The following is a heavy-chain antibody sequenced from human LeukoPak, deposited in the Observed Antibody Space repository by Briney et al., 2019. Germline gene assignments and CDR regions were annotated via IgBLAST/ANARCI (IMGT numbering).Heavy chain of an antibody. CDR1: GFTFSAFA. V-gene: IGHV3-30-3*01. CDR2: ISFDGSNK. Sequence: PGRSLRLSCAASGFTFSAFAIHWVRQAPGKGLEWVAVISFDGSNKQYADSVKGRFIISRDNSNNTLSLQMNSLRAEDTALYFCAIGPVYSTVSSQMGWFDPWGQGPLVTVSS. D-gene: IGHD6-13*01. J-gene: IGHJ5*02. CDR3: AIGPVYSTVSSQMGWFDP.